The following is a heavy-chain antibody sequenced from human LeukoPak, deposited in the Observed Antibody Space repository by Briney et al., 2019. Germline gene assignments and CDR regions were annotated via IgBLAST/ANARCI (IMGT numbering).Heavy chain of an antibody. J-gene: IGHJ4*02. CDR2: IWYDGSNK. CDR3: AREFHPYYYGSSGYYVDY. D-gene: IGHD3-22*01. Sequence: GGSLGLSCAASGFTFSSYGMHWVRQAPGKGLEWVAVIWYDGSNKYYADSVKGRFTISRDNSKNTLYLQMNSLRAEDTAVYYCAREFHPYYYGSSGYYVDYWGQGTLVTVSS. V-gene: IGHV3-33*01. CDR1: GFTFSSYG.